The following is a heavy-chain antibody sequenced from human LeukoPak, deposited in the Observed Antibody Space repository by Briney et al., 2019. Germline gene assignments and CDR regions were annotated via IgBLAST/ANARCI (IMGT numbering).Heavy chain of an antibody. Sequence: PSETLSLTCTVSGGSISSSTVYWGWIRQPPGKGLEWIGGINYSGYTYYNPSLKSRVTISVDTPKNQFSLKLSSVTAADTAVYYCARGTRRWDSSSWYDPRYYYYYMDVWGKGTTVTVSS. CDR2: INYSGYT. V-gene: IGHV4-39*01. CDR3: ARGTRRWDSSSWYDPRYYYYYMDV. CDR1: GGSISSSTVY. J-gene: IGHJ6*03. D-gene: IGHD6-13*01.